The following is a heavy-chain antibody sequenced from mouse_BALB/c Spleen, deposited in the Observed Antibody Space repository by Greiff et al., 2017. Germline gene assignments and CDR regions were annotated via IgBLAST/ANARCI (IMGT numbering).Heavy chain of an antibody. Sequence: DVQLVESGPSLVKPSQTLSLTCSVTGDSITSGYWNWIRKFPGNKLEYMGYISYSGSTYYNPSLKSRISITRDTSKNQYYLQLNSVTTEDTATYYCARWFGSHWYFDVWGAGTTVTVSS. D-gene: IGHD3-1*01. CDR1: GDSITSGY. CDR2: ISYSGST. V-gene: IGHV3-8*02. J-gene: IGHJ1*01. CDR3: ARWFGSHWYFDV.